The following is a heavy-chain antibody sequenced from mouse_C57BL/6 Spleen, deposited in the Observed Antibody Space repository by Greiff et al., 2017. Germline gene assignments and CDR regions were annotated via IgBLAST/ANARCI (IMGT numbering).Heavy chain of an antibody. Sequence: EVQLVESGGDLVKPGGSLKLSCAASGFTFSSYGMSWVRQTPDKRLEWVATISSGGSYTNYPDSVKGRFTISRDNAKNTLYLQMSSLKSEDTAMYYCARQEGGFITSETARYFDVWGTGTTVTVSS. CDR1: GFTFSSYG. CDR2: ISSGGSYT. J-gene: IGHJ1*03. CDR3: ARQEGGFITSETARYFDV. V-gene: IGHV5-6*01. D-gene: IGHD1-1*01.